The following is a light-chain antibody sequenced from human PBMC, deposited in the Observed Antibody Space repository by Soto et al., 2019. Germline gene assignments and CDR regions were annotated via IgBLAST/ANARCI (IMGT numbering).Light chain of an antibody. J-gene: IGKJ2*01. CDR3: QQYNSYPYT. CDR2: DAS. Sequence: DIQMTQSPSTLSASVGDRVTITCRASQSISSWWAWYQQKPGKAPKLLIYDASSLESGVPSRFSGSGSGTEFTLPISSLQPDDFATYYCQQYNSYPYTFGQGTKLEIK. V-gene: IGKV1-5*01. CDR1: QSISSW.